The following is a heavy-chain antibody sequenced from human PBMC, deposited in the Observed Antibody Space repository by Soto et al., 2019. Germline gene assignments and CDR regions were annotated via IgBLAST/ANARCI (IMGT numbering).Heavy chain of an antibody. CDR1: GYTFTSYY. CDR3: AKNGQPPYYYYGLDV. CDR2: INPSGGST. J-gene: IGHJ6*02. D-gene: IGHD2-8*01. V-gene: IGHV1-46*01. Sequence: ASVKVSCKASGYTFTSYYMHWVRQAPGQGLEWIGIINPSGGSTSYAQKFQDRVSMTIDTSTGTAYMELRSLTSDDTAIYYCAKNGQPPYYYYGLDVWGQGTKVTVSS.